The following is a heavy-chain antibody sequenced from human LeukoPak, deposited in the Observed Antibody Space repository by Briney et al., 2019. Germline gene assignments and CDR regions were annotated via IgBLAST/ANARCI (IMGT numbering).Heavy chain of an antibody. D-gene: IGHD4-11*01. CDR3: ARVSRDFYSNYYYYYGMDV. V-gene: IGHV3-7*01. Sequence: GGSLRLSCAASGFTFSSYWMTWVRQAPGKGLEWVANIKQDGSEKYYVDSVKGRFTISRDNAKNSLYLQMNSLRAEDTAVYYCARVSRDFYSNYYYYYGMDVWGQGTTVTVSS. CDR2: IKQDGSEK. CDR1: GFTFSSYW. J-gene: IGHJ6*02.